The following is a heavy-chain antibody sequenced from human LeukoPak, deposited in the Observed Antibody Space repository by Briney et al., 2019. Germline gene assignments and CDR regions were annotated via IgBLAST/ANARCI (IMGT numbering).Heavy chain of an antibody. Sequence: GASVKVSFKASGYTFTGYYMHWVRQAPGQGLEWMGWINPNSGGTNYAQKFQGRVTMTRDTSISTAYMELSRLRSDDTAVYYCARVVKPLWEATVTPLHYWGQGTLVTVSS. D-gene: IGHD4-11*01. V-gene: IGHV1-2*02. CDR2: INPNSGGT. CDR1: GYTFTGYY. CDR3: ARVVKPLWEATVTPLHY. J-gene: IGHJ4*02.